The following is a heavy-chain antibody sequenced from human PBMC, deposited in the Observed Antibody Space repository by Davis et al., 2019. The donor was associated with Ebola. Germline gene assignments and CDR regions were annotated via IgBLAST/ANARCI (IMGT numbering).Heavy chain of an antibody. CDR2: IKQDGSEK. J-gene: IGHJ4*02. CDR1: GFTFSSYW. Sequence: GESLKISCAASGFTFSSYWMSWVRQAPGKGLEWVANIKQDGSEKYYVDSVKGRFTISRDNAKNSLYLQMNSLRAEDTAVYYCAKGSIAVALFDCWGQGTLVTVSS. V-gene: IGHV3-7*03. CDR3: AKGSIAVALFDC. D-gene: IGHD6-19*01.